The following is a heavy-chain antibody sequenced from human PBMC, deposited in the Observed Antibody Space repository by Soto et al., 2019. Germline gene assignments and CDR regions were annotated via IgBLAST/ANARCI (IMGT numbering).Heavy chain of an antibody. CDR3: ARTYSSSLSYYYMDV. J-gene: IGHJ6*03. CDR1: GGSISSYY. CDR2: IYYSGST. V-gene: IGHV4-59*08. D-gene: IGHD6-6*01. Sequence: SETLSLTCTVSGGSISSYYWSWIRQPPGKGLEWIGYIYYSGSTNYNPSLKSRVTISVDTSKNQFSLKLSSVTAADTAVYYCARTYSSSLSYYYMDVWGKGTTVTVSS.